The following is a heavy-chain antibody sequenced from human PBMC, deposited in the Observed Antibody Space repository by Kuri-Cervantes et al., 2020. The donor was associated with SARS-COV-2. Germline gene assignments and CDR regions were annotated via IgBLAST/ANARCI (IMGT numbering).Heavy chain of an antibody. Sequence: GESLKISCAASGFTFSSYAMSWVRQAPGKGLEWVSAISGSGGSTYYADSVEGRFTISRGNSKNTLYLQTNSLRAEDTAVYYCAKEGGDGDYADYYFDYWGQGTLVTVSS. V-gene: IGHV3-23*01. CDR3: AKEGGDGDYADYYFDY. D-gene: IGHD4-17*01. J-gene: IGHJ4*02. CDR1: GFTFSSYA. CDR2: ISGSGGST.